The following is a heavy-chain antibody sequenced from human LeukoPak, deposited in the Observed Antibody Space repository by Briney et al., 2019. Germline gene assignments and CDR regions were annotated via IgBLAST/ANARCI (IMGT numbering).Heavy chain of an antibody. V-gene: IGHV3-7*01. Sequence: GGSLRLSCEASGFTFGTFWMSWVRQAPGKGLEWVANINQGGSQKNYVDSVRGRFTIDRDDAKNSLYLQMNSLRAEDAAVYYCARGPHSALNTDDAFDIWGQGTMVTVSS. J-gene: IGHJ3*02. CDR2: INQGGSQK. CDR3: ARGPHSALNTDDAFDI. CDR1: GFTFGTFW. D-gene: IGHD4-11*01.